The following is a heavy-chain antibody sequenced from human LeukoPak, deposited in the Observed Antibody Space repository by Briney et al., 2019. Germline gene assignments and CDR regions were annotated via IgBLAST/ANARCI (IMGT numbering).Heavy chain of an antibody. V-gene: IGHV4-59*08. CDR2: INYSGST. Sequence: PSETLSLTCTVSGGTISSYYWSWIRQPPGKGLEWIGYINYSGSTNYNPSLKSRVTMSVVTSKNQFSLKLSSVTAADTAVYYCARARRTHYDFWSRLGGYWGQGTLVTVSS. CDR1: GGTISSYY. D-gene: IGHD3-3*01. CDR3: ARARRTHYDFWSRLGGY. J-gene: IGHJ4*02.